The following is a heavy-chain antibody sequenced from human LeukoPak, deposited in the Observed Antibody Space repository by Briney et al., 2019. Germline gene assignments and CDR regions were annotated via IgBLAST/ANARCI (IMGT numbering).Heavy chain of an antibody. D-gene: IGHD5-12*01. Sequence: GGSLRLSCAASGFTFSGSAMHWVRQASGKGLEWVGRIRSKANSYATAYAASVKGRFTISRDDSKNTAYLQTNSLKTEDTAVYYCTRCHGGYDRDDAFDIWGQGTMVTVSS. V-gene: IGHV3-73*01. CDR3: TRCHGGYDRDDAFDI. CDR2: IRSKANSYAT. CDR1: GFTFSGSA. J-gene: IGHJ3*02.